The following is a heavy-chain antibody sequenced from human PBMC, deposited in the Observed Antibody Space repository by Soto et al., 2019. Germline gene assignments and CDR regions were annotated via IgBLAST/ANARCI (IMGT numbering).Heavy chain of an antibody. CDR2: IYSGGST. V-gene: IGHV3-53*04. CDR3: AGITMVRGVSDAFDI. Sequence: GGSLRLSCAASGFTVSSNYMSWVRQAPGKGLEWVSVIYSGGSTYYADSVKGRFTISRHNSKNTLYLQMNSLRAEDTAVYYCAGITMVRGVSDAFDIWGQGTMVTVSS. CDR1: GFTVSSNY. J-gene: IGHJ3*02. D-gene: IGHD3-10*01.